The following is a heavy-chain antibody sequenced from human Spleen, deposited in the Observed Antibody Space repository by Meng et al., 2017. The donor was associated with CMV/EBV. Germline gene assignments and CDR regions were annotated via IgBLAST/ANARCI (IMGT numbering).Heavy chain of an antibody. CDR3: TTDCSSTSCPLPFDI. V-gene: IGHV3-15*01. D-gene: IGHD2-2*01. CDR1: FTFSNAW. J-gene: IGHJ3*02. Sequence: FTFSNAWMSWVRQAPGKGLEWVGRIKSKTDGGTTDYAAPVKGRFTISRDDSKNTLYLQMNSLKTEDTAVYYCTTDCSSTSCPLPFDIWGQGTMVTVSS. CDR2: IKSKTDGGTT.